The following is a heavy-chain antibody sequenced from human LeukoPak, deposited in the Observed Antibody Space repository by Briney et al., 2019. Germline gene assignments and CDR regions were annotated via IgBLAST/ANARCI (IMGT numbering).Heavy chain of an antibody. Sequence: GGSLRLSCAASKFTFSDYSMSWVRQAPGKGLEWVSSISSIRNYIYYADSVKGRFTISRDNAKNSLYLQMSSLRAEDTAVYYCARLKRYYGSSGYYYSDAFDIWGQGTMVTVSS. J-gene: IGHJ3*02. CDR2: ISSIRNYI. V-gene: IGHV3-21*01. CDR3: ARLKRYYGSSGYYYSDAFDI. CDR1: KFTFSDYS. D-gene: IGHD3-22*01.